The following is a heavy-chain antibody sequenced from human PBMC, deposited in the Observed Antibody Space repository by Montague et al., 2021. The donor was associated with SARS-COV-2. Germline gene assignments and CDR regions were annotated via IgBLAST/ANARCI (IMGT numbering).Heavy chain of an antibody. CDR3: ARATPGIADPIEY. V-gene: IGHV4-61*05. J-gene: IGHJ4*02. CDR1: GGSISSRSYY. Sequence: SETLSLTCTVSGGSISSRSYYWGWIRQPPGKGLEWIGYIYYSGKTNYNPSLSSRVTMSVDTSKNQFSLKLDSVTAADAAVYFCARATPGIADPIEYWGQGTLLTVSS. CDR2: IYYSGKT. D-gene: IGHD6-13*01.